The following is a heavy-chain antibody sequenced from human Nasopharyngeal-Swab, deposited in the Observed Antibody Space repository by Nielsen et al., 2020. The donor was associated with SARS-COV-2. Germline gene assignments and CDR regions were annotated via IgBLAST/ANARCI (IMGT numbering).Heavy chain of an antibody. CDR1: GFTFTSYR. D-gene: IGHD6-13*01. J-gene: IGHJ6*02. V-gene: IGHV3-7*01. Sequence: GESLKISCAASGFTFTSYRMSWVRPAPGRGPEPVANIKQDGSEKYYVDSVKGRSTISRDNAKNSLYLQMNSLRAEETAVYYCARDSDIPYSGYGMDVWGQGTTVTVSS. CDR3: ARDSDIPYSGYGMDV. CDR2: IKQDGSEK.